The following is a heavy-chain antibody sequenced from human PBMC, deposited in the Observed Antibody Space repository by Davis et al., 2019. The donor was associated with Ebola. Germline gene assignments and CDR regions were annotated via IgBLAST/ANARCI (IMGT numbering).Heavy chain of an antibody. J-gene: IGHJ4*02. CDR3: ARDRLCSGATCYAYFDF. CDR1: GYTFTGYY. D-gene: IGHD2-15*01. CDR2: INPNRGDT. V-gene: IGHV1-2*04. Sequence: AASVNVSCKASGYTFTGYYIHWVRQAPGQGLEWMGWINPNRGDTKYSQKFQGWVTMTRDTPIRTAYMELNRLTSDDTAVYYCARDRLCSGATCYAYFDFWGQGTLVTVSS.